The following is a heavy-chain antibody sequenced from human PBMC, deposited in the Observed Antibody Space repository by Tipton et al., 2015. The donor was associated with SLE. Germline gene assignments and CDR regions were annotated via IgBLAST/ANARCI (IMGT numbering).Heavy chain of an antibody. V-gene: IGHV4-59*01. J-gene: IGHJ4*02. CDR2: SHYSGST. CDR3: ARDGFGIAGAGGFDY. CDR1: GGSINTNY. Sequence: TLSLTCTVSGGSINTNYWSWIRQPPGKGLEWIGYSHYSGSTNYNYFLKSRVTVSVDTSKNQLSLKLSSVTAADTAVYYCARDGFGIAGAGGFDYWGQGTLVTVSS. D-gene: IGHD6-13*01.